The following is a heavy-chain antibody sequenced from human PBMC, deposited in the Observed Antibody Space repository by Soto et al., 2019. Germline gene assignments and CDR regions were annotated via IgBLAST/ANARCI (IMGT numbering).Heavy chain of an antibody. Sequence: GGSLRLSCASSGFTFSSFGMHWVRQAPGKGLEWVALISYDGSNKYYADSVKGRFTISRDKSKNTLYLQMNSLRAEDTAVYYCAKDRGWSSADLDYWGQGTLVTVSS. D-gene: IGHD6-19*01. V-gene: IGHV3-30*18. J-gene: IGHJ4*02. CDR1: GFTFSSFG. CDR2: ISYDGSNK. CDR3: AKDRGWSSADLDY.